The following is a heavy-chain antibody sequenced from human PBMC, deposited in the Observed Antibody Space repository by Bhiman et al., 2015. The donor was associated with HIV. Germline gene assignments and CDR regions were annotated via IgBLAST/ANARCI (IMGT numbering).Heavy chain of an antibody. V-gene: IGHV3-23*01. CDR2: IAGSGAST. CDR3: ATSSSGWAVFDY. CDR1: GFTFSTYA. D-gene: IGHD6-19*01. Sequence: DVQLLESGGGFVQPGGSLRLSCAASGFTFSTYAMSWVRQAPGKGLEWVSGIAGSGASTYYADSVEGRFTISRDNSRNTLYLQMNSLRAEDTAVYFCATSSSGWAVFDYWGQGTLVTVSS. J-gene: IGHJ4*02.